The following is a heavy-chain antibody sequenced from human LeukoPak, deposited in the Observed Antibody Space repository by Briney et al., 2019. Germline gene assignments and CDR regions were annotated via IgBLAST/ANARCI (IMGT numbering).Heavy chain of an antibody. CDR1: GGTFSSYA. V-gene: IGHV1-69*04. D-gene: IGHD2-15*01. Sequence: SVKVSCKASGGTFSSYAISWVRQAPGQGLEWMGRIIPIFGIANYAQKFQGRATITADKSTSTAYMELSSLRSEDTAVYYCARTGTYCSGGSCYWGCYYYGMDVWGQGITVTVSS. CDR2: IIPIFGIA. CDR3: ARTGTYCSGGSCYWGCYYYGMDV. J-gene: IGHJ6*02.